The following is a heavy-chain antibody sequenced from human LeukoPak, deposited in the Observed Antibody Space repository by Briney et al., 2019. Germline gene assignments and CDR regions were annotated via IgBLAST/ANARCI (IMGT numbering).Heavy chain of an antibody. Sequence: PSETLSLTCTVSGGSINSYYWTWFRQPPGKGLEWIGNIYNSGNTNYNPSLKSRVTISVDTSKNQFSLKLHSVTAADTAVYYCARESGSYLWRSWLNPWGQGTLVTVSS. J-gene: IGHJ5*02. CDR2: IYNSGNT. D-gene: IGHD3-16*01. CDR1: GGSINSYY. V-gene: IGHV4-59*01. CDR3: ARESGSYLWRSWLNP.